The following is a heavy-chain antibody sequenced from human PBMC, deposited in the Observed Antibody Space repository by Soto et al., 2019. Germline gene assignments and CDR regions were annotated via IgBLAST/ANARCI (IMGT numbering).Heavy chain of an antibody. CDR2: IIPIFGTA. V-gene: IGHV1-69*06. J-gene: IGHJ6*02. Sequence: GASVKVSCKASGGTFSSYAISWVRQAPGQGLEWMGGIIPIFGTANYAQKFQGRVTITADKSTSTAYMELSSLRSEDTAVYYCARFKDSSGRIVHYGMDVWGQGTTVTVSS. CDR3: ARFKDSSGRIVHYGMDV. CDR1: GGTFSSYA. D-gene: IGHD3-22*01.